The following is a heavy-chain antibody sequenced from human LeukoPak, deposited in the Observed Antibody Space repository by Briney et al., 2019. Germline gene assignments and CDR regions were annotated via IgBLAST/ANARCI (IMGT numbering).Heavy chain of an antibody. Sequence: SETLSLTCTVSGGSISSSSYYWGWIRQPPGKGLEWIGSIYYSGSTYYNPSLKSRVTISVDTSKNQFSLKLSSVTAADTAVYYCARDSGYGPGWFDPWGQGTLVTVSS. CDR1: GGSISSSSYY. D-gene: IGHD5-12*01. V-gene: IGHV4-39*07. CDR2: IYYSGST. J-gene: IGHJ5*02. CDR3: ARDSGYGPGWFDP.